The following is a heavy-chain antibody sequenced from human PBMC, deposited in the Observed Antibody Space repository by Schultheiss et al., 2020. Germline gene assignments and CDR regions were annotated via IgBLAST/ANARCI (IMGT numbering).Heavy chain of an antibody. D-gene: IGHD2-15*01. CDR3: TSGPHSCSGGSCYAY. CDR2: IRSKANSYTT. V-gene: IGHV3-73*01. J-gene: IGHJ4*02. Sequence: GSLRLSCAASGFTFSGSAMHWVRQASGKGLEWVGRIRSKANSYTTAYTASVKGRFTISRDDSKNTAYLQMNSLKTEDTAVYYCTSGPHSCSGGSCYAYWGQGTLVTVSS. CDR1: GFTFSGSA.